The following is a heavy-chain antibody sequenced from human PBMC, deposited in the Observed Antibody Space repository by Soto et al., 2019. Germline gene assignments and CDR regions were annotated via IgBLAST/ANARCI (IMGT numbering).Heavy chain of an antibody. D-gene: IGHD3-10*01. Sequence: SETLSLTCTVSGGSISSGGYYWSWIRQHPGKGLEWIGYIYYSGSTYYNPSLKSRVTISIDTSKNQFSLKLSSVTAADTAVYYCARGRTEAGYYYGSGSSWFGPWGQGTLVTVSS. CDR2: IYYSGST. J-gene: IGHJ5*02. V-gene: IGHV4-31*03. CDR3: ARGRTEAGYYYGSGSSWFGP. CDR1: GGSISSGGYY.